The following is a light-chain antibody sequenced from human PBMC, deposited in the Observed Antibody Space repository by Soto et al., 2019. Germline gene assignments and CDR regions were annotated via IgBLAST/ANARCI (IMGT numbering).Light chain of an antibody. V-gene: IGLV2-14*02. CDR1: SRDVGTYNL. CDR2: EGS. CDR3: SSYAGGNNLV. Sequence: QSALTQPASVSGSPGQSITISCTGTSRDVGTYNLVSWYQQHPGKAPKFMIYEGSKRASGVPDRFSGSKSGNTASLTVSGLQAEDEADYYCSSYAGGNNLVFGGGTKLTVL. J-gene: IGLJ2*01.